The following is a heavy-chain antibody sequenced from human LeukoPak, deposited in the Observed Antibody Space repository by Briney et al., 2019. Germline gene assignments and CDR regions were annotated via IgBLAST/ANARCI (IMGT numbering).Heavy chain of an antibody. CDR1: GYTFTSYG. CDR2: ISAYNGNT. V-gene: IGHV1-18*01. CDR3: ARELAAAGTPSY. D-gene: IGHD6-13*01. J-gene: IGHJ4*02. Sequence: ASVTVSCKASGYTFTSYGISWVRQAPGQGLEWMGWISAYNGNTNYAQKLQGRVTMTTDTSTSTAYMELRSLRSDDTAVYYCARELAAAGTPSYWGQGTLVTVSS.